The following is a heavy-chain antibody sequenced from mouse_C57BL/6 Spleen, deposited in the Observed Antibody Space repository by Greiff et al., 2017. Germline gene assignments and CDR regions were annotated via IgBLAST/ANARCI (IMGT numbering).Heavy chain of an antibody. Sequence: EVKLMESGGDLVKPGGSLKLSCAASGFTFSSYGMSWVRQTPDKGLEWVATISSGGSYTYYPDSVKGRFTISRDNAKNTLYLQMSSLKSEDTAMYYCARQGNYDSFAYWGQGTLVTVAA. CDR2: ISSGGSYT. D-gene: IGHD2-4*01. CDR3: ARQGNYDSFAY. V-gene: IGHV5-6*02. CDR1: GFTFSSYG. J-gene: IGHJ3*01.